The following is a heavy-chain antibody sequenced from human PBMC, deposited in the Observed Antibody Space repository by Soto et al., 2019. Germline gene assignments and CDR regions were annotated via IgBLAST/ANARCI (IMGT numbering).Heavy chain of an antibody. V-gene: IGHV1-46*02. CDR3: AKRRGVGLTRSSFDY. CDR1: GYTFNRHY. J-gene: IGHJ4*02. D-gene: IGHD1-26*01. Sequence: QVQLVQSGAEVRKPGASVKVSCKASGYTFNRHYIQWVRQAPGQGLEWMGMIDPSGGDTNYARKFQGRVTLTSDTSTSTVYMELSSLRSEDTAVYYCAKRRGVGLTRSSFDYWGPGTLVIVSS. CDR2: IDPSGGDT.